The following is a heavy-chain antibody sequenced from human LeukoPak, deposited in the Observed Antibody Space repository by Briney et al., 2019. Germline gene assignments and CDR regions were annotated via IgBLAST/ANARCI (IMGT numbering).Heavy chain of an antibody. CDR1: GYTFTGYY. CDR2: INPNSGGT. D-gene: IGHD2-2*01. CDR3: ASADIVVVPAVRRFDP. Sequence: ASVKVSCKASGYTFTGYYMHWVRQAPGQGLEWMGWINPNSGGTNYAQKFQGRVTMTRDTSISTAYMELSRLRFDDTAVYYCASADIVVVPAVRRFDPWGQGTLVTVSS. V-gene: IGHV1-2*02. J-gene: IGHJ5*02.